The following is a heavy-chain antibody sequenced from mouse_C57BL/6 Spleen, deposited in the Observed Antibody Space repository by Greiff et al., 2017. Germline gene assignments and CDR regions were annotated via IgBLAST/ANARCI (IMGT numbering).Heavy chain of an antibody. J-gene: IGHJ2*01. CDR3: TTGSSYFDY. D-gene: IGHD1-1*01. Sequence: EVKLQESGGGLVQPGGSMKLSCVASGFTFSNYWMNWVRQSPETGLEWVAQIRLKSDNYATHYAESVKGRFTISRDDSKSSVYLQMNNLRAEDTGMYYCTTGSSYFDYWGQGTTLTVSS. CDR2: IRLKSDNYAT. CDR1: GFTFSNYW. V-gene: IGHV6-3*01.